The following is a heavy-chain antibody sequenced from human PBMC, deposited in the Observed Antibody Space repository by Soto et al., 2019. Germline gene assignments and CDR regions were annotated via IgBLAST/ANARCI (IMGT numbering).Heavy chain of an antibody. CDR3: AKDRSPRRGSGYGPSGY. J-gene: IGHJ4*02. D-gene: IGHD5-12*01. V-gene: IGHV3-30*18. CDR2: ISYDGSNK. Sequence: GGSLRLSCAASGFTFSSYGMHWVRQAPGKGLEWVAVISYDGSNKYYADSVKGRFTISRDNSKNTLYLQMNSLRAEDTAVYYCAKDRSPRRGSGYGPSGYWGQGTLVTVSS. CDR1: GFTFSSYG.